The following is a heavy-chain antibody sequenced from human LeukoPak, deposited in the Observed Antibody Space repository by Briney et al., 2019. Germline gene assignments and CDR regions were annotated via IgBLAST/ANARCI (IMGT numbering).Heavy chain of an antibody. CDR1: GCTFSSYA. V-gene: IGHV3-23*01. CDR3: AKGGWWELQSFDY. D-gene: IGHD1-26*01. J-gene: IGHJ4*02. Sequence: LTGGSLRLSCAASGCTFSSYAMSWVRQAPGRGLGWVTAISGSGGSTYYAASVKGRFTISRDNSKNTLYLKMNSLRAEDTAVYYCAKGGWWELQSFDYWGQGTLVTVSS. CDR2: ISGSGGST.